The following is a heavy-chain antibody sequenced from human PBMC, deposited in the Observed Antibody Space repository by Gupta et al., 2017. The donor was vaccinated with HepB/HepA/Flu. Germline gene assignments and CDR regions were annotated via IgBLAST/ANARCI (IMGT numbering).Heavy chain of an antibody. V-gene: IGHV2-5*02. J-gene: IGHJ4*02. Sequence: QITLKESCPTLVKPTQPLTLTCTFSGFSLSTNGVGVGWIRQPPGKALEWLELIYWDDDKRYSPSLKSRLTISKDTSKNQVVLTMTNMDPVDTATYCCARWDVSAYHYFFDYWVEGTLVAVSS. CDR2: IYWDDDK. CDR3: ARWDVSAYHYFFDY. CDR1: GFSLSTNGVG. D-gene: IGHD3-22*01.